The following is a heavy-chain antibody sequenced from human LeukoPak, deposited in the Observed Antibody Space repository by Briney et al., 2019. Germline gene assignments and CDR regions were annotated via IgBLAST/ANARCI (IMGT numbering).Heavy chain of an antibody. D-gene: IGHD6-13*01. CDR3: ARGVAAAGTRWFDP. CDR1: GLTFSDYS. V-gene: IGHV3-23*01. CDR2: ISAGGGST. J-gene: IGHJ5*02. Sequence: GGSLRLSCVASGLTFSDYSMTWVRQAPGKGLFWVSGISAGGGSTYYADSVKGRFTISRDNARNSLYLQMNSLRAEDTAVYYCARGVAAAGTRWFDPWGQGTLVTVSS.